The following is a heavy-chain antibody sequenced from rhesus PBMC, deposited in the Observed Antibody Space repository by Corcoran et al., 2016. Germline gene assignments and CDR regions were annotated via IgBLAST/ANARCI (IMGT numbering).Heavy chain of an antibody. Sequence: QVQLVQSGAEVKKPGASVKVSCKASGFTFGSYAINWVRQSPGPGLEWMGVIIPLVGITKDGEKFQGRGTITADTATSKAYMELSSLRAEDTAVYYCASSIAAAGPFDYWGQGVLVTVSS. J-gene: IGHJ4*01. CDR1: GFTFGSYA. CDR2: IIPLVGIT. D-gene: IGHD6S26*01. V-gene: IGHV1-198*02. CDR3: ASSIAAAGPFDY.